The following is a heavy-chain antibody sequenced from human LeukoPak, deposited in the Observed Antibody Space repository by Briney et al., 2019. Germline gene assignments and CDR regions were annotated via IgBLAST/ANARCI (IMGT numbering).Heavy chain of an antibody. V-gene: IGHV1-18*01. J-gene: IGHJ3*02. D-gene: IGHD2-2*01. CDR3: AGKAGYCSSTSCYGGHHAFDI. Sequence: ASVKVSCKASGYTFTSYGISWVRQAPGQGLEWMGWISAYNGNTNYAQKLQGRVTMTTDTSTSTAYMELRSLRSDDTAVYYCAGKAGYCSSTSCYGGHHAFDIWGQGTMVTVSS. CDR1: GYTFTSYG. CDR2: ISAYNGNT.